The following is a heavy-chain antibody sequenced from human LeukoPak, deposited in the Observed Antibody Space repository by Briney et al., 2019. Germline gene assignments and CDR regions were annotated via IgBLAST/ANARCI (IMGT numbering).Heavy chain of an antibody. J-gene: IGHJ4*02. CDR2: IIPIFGTA. CDR1: GGTFSSYA. Sequence: SVTVSCKASGGTFSSYAISWVRQAPGQGLEWMGGIIPIFGTANYAQKFQGRVTITAAESTSTAYLELSSLRSEDTAVYYCAREPGYCSSTSCYPYYFDYWGQGTVVTVSS. CDR3: AREPGYCSSTSCYPYYFDY. D-gene: IGHD2-2*01. V-gene: IGHV1-69*13.